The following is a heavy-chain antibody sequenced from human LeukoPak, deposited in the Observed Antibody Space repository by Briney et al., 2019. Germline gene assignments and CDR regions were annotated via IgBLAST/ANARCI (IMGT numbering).Heavy chain of an antibody. CDR2: IIPILGIA. CDR3: ARAMTTNQLGY. CDR1: GGTFSSYA. Sequence: SVKVSCKASGGTFSSYAISWVRQAPGQGLEWMGRIIPILGIANYAQKSQGRVTITADKSTSTAYMELSSLRSEDTAVCYCARAMTTNQLGYWGQGTLVTVSS. V-gene: IGHV1-69*04. D-gene: IGHD4-17*01. J-gene: IGHJ4*02.